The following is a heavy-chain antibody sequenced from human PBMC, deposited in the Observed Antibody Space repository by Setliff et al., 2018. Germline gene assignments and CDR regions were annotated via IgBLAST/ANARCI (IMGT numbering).Heavy chain of an antibody. J-gene: IGHJ4*02. D-gene: IGHD1-26*01. V-gene: IGHV4-59*11. CDR1: GVSITDHY. Sequence: PSETLSLTCSVSGVSITDHYWSWIRQSPGKGLEWIGFVHYGGRANYNPSLKSRVMIPLDTSKNQFSLKLFSVTAADTAVYYCARGSGSFPFDYWGQGVLVTVSS. CDR2: VHYGGRA. CDR3: ARGSGSFPFDY.